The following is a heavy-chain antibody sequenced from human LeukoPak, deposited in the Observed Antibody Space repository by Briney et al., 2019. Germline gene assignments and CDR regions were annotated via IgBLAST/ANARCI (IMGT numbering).Heavy chain of an antibody. J-gene: IGHJ6*04. V-gene: IGHV3-66*02. D-gene: IGHD3-10*01. CDR1: GFTVSSNY. Sequence: SGGSLRLSCAASGFTVSSNYMSWVRQAPGKGLEWVSVIYSGGSTYYADSVKGRFTISRDNSKNTLYLQMNSLRAEDTAVYYCAKDRGDEIGSGNHPLTYYYGMDVWGKGTTVTVSS. CDR3: AKDRGDEIGSGNHPLTYYYGMDV. CDR2: IYSGGST.